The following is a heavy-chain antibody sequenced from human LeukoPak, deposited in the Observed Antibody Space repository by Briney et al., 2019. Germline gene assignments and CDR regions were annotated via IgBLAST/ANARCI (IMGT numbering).Heavy chain of an antibody. V-gene: IGHV1-8*01. CDR1: GYTFTSYD. D-gene: IGHD2-2*01. Sequence: ASVNVSCKASGYTFTSYDINWVRQATGQGLEWMGWMNPNSGNTGYAQKFQGRVTMTSNTSISTAYMELSSLRSEDTAVYYCATRYRYYYYYGMDVWGQGTRSPSP. J-gene: IGHJ6*02. CDR2: MNPNSGNT. CDR3: ATRYRYYYYYGMDV.